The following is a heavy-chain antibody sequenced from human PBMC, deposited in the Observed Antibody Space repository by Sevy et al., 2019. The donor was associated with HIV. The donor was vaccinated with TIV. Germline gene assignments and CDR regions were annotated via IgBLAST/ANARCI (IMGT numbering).Heavy chain of an antibody. D-gene: IGHD6-19*01. CDR3: AREGIAVAGIGYYFDY. Sequence: GGSLRLSCAASGFTFRSYGMHWVRQAPGKGLEWVAIIWYDGSNKKYADSVKGRFSISRDNSKNTLYLQMNSLRAEDTAVYYCAREGIAVAGIGYYFDYWGQGTLVTVSS. CDR2: IWYDGSNK. J-gene: IGHJ4*02. V-gene: IGHV3-33*01. CDR1: GFTFRSYG.